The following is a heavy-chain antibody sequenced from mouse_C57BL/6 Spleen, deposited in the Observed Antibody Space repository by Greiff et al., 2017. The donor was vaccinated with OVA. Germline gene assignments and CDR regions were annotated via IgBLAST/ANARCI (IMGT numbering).Heavy chain of an antibody. D-gene: IGHD1-1*01. CDR2: INPYNGDT. CDR3: ASITTVVARDYYAMDY. Sequence: VQLKGSGPELVKPGDSVKISCKASGYSFTGYFMNWVMQSHGKSLEWIGRINPYNGDTFYNQKFKGKATLTVDKSSSTAHMELRSLTSEDSAVYYCASITTVVARDYYAMDYWGQGTSVTVSS. V-gene: IGHV1-20*01. J-gene: IGHJ4*01. CDR1: GYSFTGYF.